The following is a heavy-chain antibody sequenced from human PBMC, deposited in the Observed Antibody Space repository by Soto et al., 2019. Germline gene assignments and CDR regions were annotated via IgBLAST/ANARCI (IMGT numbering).Heavy chain of an antibody. CDR2: INYSGST. CDR1: DGSFSGYY. V-gene: IGHV4-34*01. CDR3: ARTGGMDV. J-gene: IGHJ6*02. Sequence: QVQLQQWGAGLLKPSETLSLTCAVYDGSFSGYYWSWLRQTPGKGLEWIGEINYSGSTKYNPSLESRVTMSVDTSKNQFTRTQSSVTAAHTAVYYCARTGGMDVWSQGATVTVSS.